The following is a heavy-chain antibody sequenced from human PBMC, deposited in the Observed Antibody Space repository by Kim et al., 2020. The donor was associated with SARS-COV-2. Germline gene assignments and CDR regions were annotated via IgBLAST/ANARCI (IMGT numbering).Heavy chain of an antibody. CDR3: ARDLSTVRVYGMDV. CDR1: GFTFSSYG. D-gene: IGHD4-17*01. V-gene: IGHV3-33*01. Sequence: GGSLRLSCAASGFTFSSYGMHWVRQAPGKGLEWVAVIWNDGSNKYYADSVKGRFTISRDNSKNTLYLQMNSLRAEDTAVYYCARDLSTVRVYGMDVWGQGTTVTVSS. J-gene: IGHJ6*02. CDR2: IWNDGSNK.